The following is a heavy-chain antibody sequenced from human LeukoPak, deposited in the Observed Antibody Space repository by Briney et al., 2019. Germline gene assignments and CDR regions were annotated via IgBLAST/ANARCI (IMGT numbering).Heavy chain of an antibody. CDR2: INHSGST. CDR1: GESFSGYY. V-gene: IGHV4-34*01. CDR3: AREGSFSGSGSPPLDY. J-gene: IGHJ4*02. Sequence: SETLSLTCAVYGESFSGYYWSWIRQPPGKGLEWIGEINHSGSTNHNPSLKRRVTLPVDPSNNQFSLKLTSVTAADTAVYYCAREGSFSGSGSPPLDYWGQGTLVTVSS. D-gene: IGHD3-10*01.